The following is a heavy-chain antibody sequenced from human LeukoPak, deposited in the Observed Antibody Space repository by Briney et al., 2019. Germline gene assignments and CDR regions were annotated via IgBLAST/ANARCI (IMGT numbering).Heavy chain of an antibody. V-gene: IGHV1-18*04. Sequence: ASVKVSCKASGYAFTSYGISWVRQAPGQGLEWMGWISAYNGNTNYAQELQGRVTMTTDTSTSTAYMELRSLRSDDTAVYYCARDPPRGDYGDYTAFDIWGQGTMLAVSS. CDR2: ISAYNGNT. CDR3: ARDPPRGDYGDYTAFDI. CDR1: GYAFTSYG. D-gene: IGHD4-17*01. J-gene: IGHJ3*02.